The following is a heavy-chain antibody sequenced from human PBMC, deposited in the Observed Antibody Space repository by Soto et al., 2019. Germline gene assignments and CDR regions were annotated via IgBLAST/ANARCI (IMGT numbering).Heavy chain of an antibody. V-gene: IGHV1-69*13. CDR2: IIPIFGTA. D-gene: IGHD5-18*01. CDR3: ARVVDTAMVFSHNWFDP. CDR1: GGTFSSYA. Sequence: ASVKVSCKASGGTFSSYAISWVRQAPGQGLERMGGIIPIFGTANYAQKFQGRVTITADESTSTAYMELSSLRSEDTAVYYCARVVDTAMVFSHNWFDPWGQGTLVTVSS. J-gene: IGHJ5*02.